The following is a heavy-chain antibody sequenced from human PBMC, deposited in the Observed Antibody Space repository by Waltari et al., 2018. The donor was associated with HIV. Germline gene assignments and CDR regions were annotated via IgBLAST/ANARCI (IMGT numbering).Heavy chain of an antibody. CDR1: GYNFDKYW. Sequence: EVQLVQSGAEVKKPGESLKISCKGSGYNFDKYWIGWVRQLPGKGLEWMGIIYPGDSDARDNPSIQGHVTFSADKPITTAYLQWSNLKASDTAMYYCARHGVVDGNDSYGMDVWGQGTTVTVSS. CDR3: ARHGVVDGNDSYGMDV. V-gene: IGHV5-51*01. D-gene: IGHD2-15*01. CDR2: IYPGDSDA. J-gene: IGHJ6*02.